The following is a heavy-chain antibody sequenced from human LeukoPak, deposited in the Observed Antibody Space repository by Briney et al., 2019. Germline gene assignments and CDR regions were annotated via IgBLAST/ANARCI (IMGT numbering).Heavy chain of an antibody. CDR1: GGSISSGSYY. J-gene: IGHJ4*02. D-gene: IGHD2-2*02. Sequence: TPSLTCTVSGGSISSGSYYWSWIRQPAGKGLEWIGRIYTSGSTNYNPSLKSRVTISVDTSKNQFSLKLSSVTAADTAVYYCARANQLLYSGPFDYWGQGTLVTVSS. CDR3: ARANQLLYSGPFDY. V-gene: IGHV4-61*02. CDR2: IYTSGST.